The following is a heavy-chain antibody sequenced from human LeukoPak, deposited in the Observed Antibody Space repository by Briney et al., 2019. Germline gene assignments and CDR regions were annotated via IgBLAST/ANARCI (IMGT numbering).Heavy chain of an antibody. J-gene: IGHJ3*02. V-gene: IGHV1-46*01. CDR3: ARGNSLLRPRSSGWGGAFDI. D-gene: IGHD6-19*01. Sequence: ASVKVSCKASGYTFSTYYVHWVRQAPGQGLEWMGMIIPSDGFTSYAQKFQGRVTMTRDMSTSTVYMELSSLRSDDTAVYYCARGNSLLRPRSSGWGGAFDIWGQGTMVTVSS. CDR2: IIPSDGFT. CDR1: GYTFSTYY.